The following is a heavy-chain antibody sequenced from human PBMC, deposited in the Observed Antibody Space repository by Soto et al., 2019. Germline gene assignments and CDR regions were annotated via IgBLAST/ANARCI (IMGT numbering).Heavy chain of an antibody. CDR1: GFSLSTSGVG. J-gene: IGHJ5*02. CDR3: AQHLRSGDPYNWFDP. CDR2: IYWDDDK. Sequence: QITLKESGPTLVKPTQTLTLTCTFSGFSLSTSGVGVGWIRQPPGKALEWLALIYWDDDKRYSPSLKSRLTITKNTSNAQVVCTMPNIDPVHTATYYCAQHLRSGDPYNWFDPWGQGTLVTVSS. V-gene: IGHV2-5*02. D-gene: IGHD4-17*01.